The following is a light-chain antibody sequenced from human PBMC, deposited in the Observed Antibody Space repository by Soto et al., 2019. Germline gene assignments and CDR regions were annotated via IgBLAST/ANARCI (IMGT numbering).Light chain of an antibody. J-gene: IGLJ2*01. V-gene: IGLV1-44*01. Sequence: QSVLTQPPSASGTPGQRVTISCSGSYSNIGTNTINWYQQLPGTAPKLLIHSNDVRPSGVPDRFSGSKSGTSASLAISGLQSEDEADYYCEAWDDSRYGAVFGGGTKVTVL. CDR3: EAWDDSRYGAV. CDR1: YSNIGTNT. CDR2: SND.